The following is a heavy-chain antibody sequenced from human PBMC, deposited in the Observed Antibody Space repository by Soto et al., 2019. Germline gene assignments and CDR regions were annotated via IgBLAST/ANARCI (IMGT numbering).Heavy chain of an antibody. D-gene: IGHD2-2*01. CDR1: GGSISSGGYY. CDR2: IYHSGTT. CDR3: ARVRANQLLGWFHP. V-gene: IGHV4-31*03. J-gene: IGHJ5*02. Sequence: QVQLQESGPGLVKPSQTLSLTCTVSGGSISSGGYYWSWIRQHPGKGLEWIGYIYHSGTTYYNPSLKSRVTIHVDATKNQVSLKLTALTAPDTAVYHCARVRANQLLGWFHPWGQGTLVAVSS.